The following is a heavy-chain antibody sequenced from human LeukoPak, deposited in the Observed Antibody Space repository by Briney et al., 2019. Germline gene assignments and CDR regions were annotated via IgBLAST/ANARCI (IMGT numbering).Heavy chain of an antibody. V-gene: IGHV1-3*01. J-gene: IGHJ4*02. D-gene: IGHD3-16*02. CDR3: ARDYDYLWGSYRANHNYFDY. Sequence: GASVKVSCKASGYTFTSYAMHWMRQAPGQRLEWMGWINAGNGNTKYSQKFQGRVTITRDTSASTAYMELSSLTSEDTAVYYCARDYDYLWGSYRANHNYFDYWGQGTLVTISS. CDR1: GYTFTSYA. CDR2: INAGNGNT.